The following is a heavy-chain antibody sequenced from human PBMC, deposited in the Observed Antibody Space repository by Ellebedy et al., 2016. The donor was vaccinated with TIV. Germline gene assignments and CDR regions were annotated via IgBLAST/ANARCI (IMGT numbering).Heavy chain of an antibody. CDR2: IFYRGST. CDR3: ARAPAGTQQSPLDY. CDR1: GGSVSSHY. J-gene: IGHJ4*02. V-gene: IGHV4-59*02. Sequence: MPGGSLRLSCSVSGGSVSSHYWSRIRQPPGKGLEWIAYIFYRGSTNYNPSLKSRVTVSVDTSKNQFSLKLTSVTAADTAVYYCARAPAGTQQSPLDYWGQGTLVTVSS. D-gene: IGHD6-13*01.